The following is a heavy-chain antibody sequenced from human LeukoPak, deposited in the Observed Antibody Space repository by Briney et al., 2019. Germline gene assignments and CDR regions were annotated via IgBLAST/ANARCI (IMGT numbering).Heavy chain of an antibody. Sequence: GGSLRLSCAASGFTFSSYSMSWVRQAPGKGLEWVSVIYSGGSTYYADSVKGRFTISRDNSKNTLFLQMNSLRAEDTAVYYCVRGEYNWNDLHLWGQGTLVTVSS. CDR2: IYSGGST. V-gene: IGHV3-66*01. CDR1: GFTFSSYS. CDR3: VRGEYNWNDLHL. D-gene: IGHD1-20*01. J-gene: IGHJ4*02.